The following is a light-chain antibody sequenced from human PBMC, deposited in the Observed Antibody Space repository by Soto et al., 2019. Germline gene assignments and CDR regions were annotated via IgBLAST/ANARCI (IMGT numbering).Light chain of an antibody. CDR2: GAS. Sequence: EIVLTQSPGTLSLSPGERATLSCRASQSVSSSYLAWYQQKPGQAPRLLIYGASSRATGIPDRFSGSGSGTDFTLTISRLEPEDFAVDYCQQYGSPPGTF. CDR1: QSVSSSY. V-gene: IGKV3-20*01. J-gene: IGKJ1*01. CDR3: QQYGSPPGT.